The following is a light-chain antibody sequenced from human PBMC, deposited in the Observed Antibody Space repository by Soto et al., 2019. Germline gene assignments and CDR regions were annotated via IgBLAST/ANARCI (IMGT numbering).Light chain of an antibody. J-gene: IGKJ1*01. CDR3: QQYNSYSTWT. V-gene: IGKV1-5*01. CDR2: DAS. CDR1: QSISSW. Sequence: IHMAHSPFTQSASVGDRIPITFRASQSISSWLAWYQQKPGKAPKLLIYDASSLESGVPSRFSGSGSGTEFTLTISSLQPDDFATYYCQQYNSYSTWTFGQGTKVDIK.